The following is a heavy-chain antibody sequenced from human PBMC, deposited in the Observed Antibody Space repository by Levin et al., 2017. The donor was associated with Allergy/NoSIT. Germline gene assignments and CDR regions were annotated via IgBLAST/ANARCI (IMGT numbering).Heavy chain of an antibody. J-gene: IGHJ6*02. CDR3: ASLCSSTTCYFPLYYYYYGMDV. Sequence: GGSLRLSCAASGFTFSSYAMSWVRQAPGKGLEWVSGISGSGDSTYHADSVKGRFTISRDNSKKTLYLQMNSLRAEDTAVYYCASLCSSTTCYFPLYYYYYGMDVWGQGTTVTVSS. V-gene: IGHV3-23*01. CDR2: ISGSGDST. D-gene: IGHD2-2*01. CDR1: GFTFSSYA.